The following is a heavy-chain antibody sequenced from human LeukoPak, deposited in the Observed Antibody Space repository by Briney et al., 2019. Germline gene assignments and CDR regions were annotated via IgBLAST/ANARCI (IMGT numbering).Heavy chain of an antibody. CDR1: GYTLSSYD. Sequence: ASVKVSCKASGYTLSSYDMNWVRQAPGQGLEWMGWMNPNSGNTGYAQKFQGRVTMTRNTSISTAYMELSSLRSEDTAVYYCARESPQRRGYSYPHWGQGTLVTVSS. D-gene: IGHD5-18*01. J-gene: IGHJ4*02. V-gene: IGHV1-8*01. CDR3: ARESPQRRGYSYPH. CDR2: MNPNSGNT.